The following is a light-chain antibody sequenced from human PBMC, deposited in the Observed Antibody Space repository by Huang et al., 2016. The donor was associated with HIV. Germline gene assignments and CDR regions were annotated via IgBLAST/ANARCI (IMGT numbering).Light chain of an antibody. J-gene: IGKJ1*01. Sequence: DIQMTQSPSSLSASVGDRVTITCRASQRISNYLQWYQQRPGKAPRLLIYAASSLQSGDPSRFRGGDSGTGFTLTISSLQIEDFATYFCQQTYSPPWTFGQGTKVEIK. CDR3: QQTYSPPWT. CDR1: QRISNY. CDR2: AAS. V-gene: IGKV1-39*01.